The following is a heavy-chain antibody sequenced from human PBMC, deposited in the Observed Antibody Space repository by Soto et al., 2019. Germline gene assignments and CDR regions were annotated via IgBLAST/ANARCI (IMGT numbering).Heavy chain of an antibody. Sequence: EVQLVESGGGLGQPGRSLKLSCAASGFTFGDYHMGWFRQAPGEGLEWVGFIRRNRDGGTTDYAASVKGRFVISRDDSKSVAYLQMNSLRTEDTGVYYCARATGDRGWADSWGQGTLVTVSS. J-gene: IGHJ4*02. CDR3: ARATGDRGWADS. D-gene: IGHD6-19*01. CDR2: IRRNRDGGTT. CDR1: GFTFGDYH. V-gene: IGHV3-49*03.